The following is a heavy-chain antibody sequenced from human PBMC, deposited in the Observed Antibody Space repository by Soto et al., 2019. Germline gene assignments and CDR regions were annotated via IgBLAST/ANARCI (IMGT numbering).Heavy chain of an antibody. J-gene: IGHJ6*02. D-gene: IGHD3-22*01. CDR2: IWYDGSNK. V-gene: IGHV3-33*01. CDR3: ARASGYYDSSGYYNYYYYGMDV. CDR1: GFTFSSYG. Sequence: GGSLRLSCAASGFTFSSYGMHWVRQAPGKGLEWVAVIWYDGSNKYYADSVKGRFTISRDNSKNTLYLQMNSLRAEDTAVYYCARASGYYDSSGYYNYYYYGMDVWGQGTTVTVSS.